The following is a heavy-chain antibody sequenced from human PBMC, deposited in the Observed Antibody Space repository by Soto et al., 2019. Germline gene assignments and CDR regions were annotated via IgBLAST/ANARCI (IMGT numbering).Heavy chain of an antibody. CDR1: GFTFSSYA. CDR2: ISGSGGST. Sequence: HPWGSLRLSCAASGFTFSSYAMSWVRQAPGKGLEWVSAISGSGGSTYYADSVKGRFTISRDNSKNTLYLQMNSLRAEDTAVYYCAKDPFLEWSTFDYWGQGTLVTVSS. J-gene: IGHJ4*02. D-gene: IGHD3-3*02. V-gene: IGHV3-23*01. CDR3: AKDPFLEWSTFDY.